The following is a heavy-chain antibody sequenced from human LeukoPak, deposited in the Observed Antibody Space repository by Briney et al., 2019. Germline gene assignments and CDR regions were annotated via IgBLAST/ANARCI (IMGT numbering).Heavy chain of an antibody. Sequence: RGSLRLSCAASGFTFSSHWMSWVRQAPGKGLGWVANIKQDGREKIYVDPVKGRFTISRDNAKNSLYLQMNRLRAEDTAVYYCARVSSSWSGGYYYYYMDVWGKGTTVTVSS. CDR1: GFTFSSHW. J-gene: IGHJ6*03. CDR2: IKQDGREK. V-gene: IGHV3-7*01. CDR3: ARVSSSWSGGYYYYYMDV. D-gene: IGHD6-13*01.